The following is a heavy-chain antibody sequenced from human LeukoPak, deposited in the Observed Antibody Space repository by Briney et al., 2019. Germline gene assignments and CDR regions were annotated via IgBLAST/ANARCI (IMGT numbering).Heavy chain of an antibody. CDR3: ARLEYYYVSGNYHKLFDY. Sequence: GGSLRLSCAASGFTFSSYNMNWVRQAPGKGLEWVSDISSSGSTIYFADSVKGRFTISRDNAKNPLYLQMNSLRDEDTAVYYCARLEYYYVSGNYHKLFDYWGQGTLVTVCS. D-gene: IGHD3-10*01. V-gene: IGHV3-48*02. J-gene: IGHJ4*02. CDR1: GFTFSSYN. CDR2: ISSSGSTI.